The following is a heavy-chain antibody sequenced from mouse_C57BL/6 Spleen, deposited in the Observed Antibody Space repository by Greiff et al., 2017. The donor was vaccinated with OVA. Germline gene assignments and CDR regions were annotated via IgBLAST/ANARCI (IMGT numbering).Heavy chain of an antibody. J-gene: IGHJ4*01. CDR1: GYTFTSYW. Sequence: QVQLQQPGAELVKPGASVKLSCKASGYTFTSYWMHWVKQRPGRGLEWIGRIDPNSGGTQYNEKFKSKATLNVDKPSSTAYMQLSSLTSEDSAVYYCASRGYSNFHYAMDYWGQGTSVTVSA. CDR3: ASRGYSNFHYAMDY. D-gene: IGHD2-5*01. CDR2: IDPNSGGT. V-gene: IGHV1-72*01.